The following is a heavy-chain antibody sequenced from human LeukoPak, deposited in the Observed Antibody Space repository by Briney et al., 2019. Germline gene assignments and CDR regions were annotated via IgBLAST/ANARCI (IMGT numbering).Heavy chain of an antibody. Sequence: SQTLSLTCTVSGGSISSGDYYWSWIRQPPGKGLEWIGYIYYSGSTYYNPSLKSRVTISVDTSKNQFSLKLSSVTAADKAVYYCARGNGRIQLSRHWGQGTLVTVSS. V-gene: IGHV4-30-4*08. CDR3: ARGNGRIQLSRH. J-gene: IGHJ4*02. D-gene: IGHD5-18*01. CDR1: GGSISSGDYY. CDR2: IYYSGST.